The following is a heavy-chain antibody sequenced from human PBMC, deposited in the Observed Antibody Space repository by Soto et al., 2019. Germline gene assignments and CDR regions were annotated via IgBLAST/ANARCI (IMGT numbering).Heavy chain of an antibody. V-gene: IGHV4-59*11. Sequence: SETLSLTCTVSGGSINNHYWSWIRQPPGKGLEWIGYIYYSGSTNYSPSLKSRVTISVDTSKNQFSLKLSSVTAADTAVYYCARGLGTYYYYGMDVWGQGTTVTVSS. CDR3: ARGLGTYYYYGMDV. CDR2: IYYSGST. CDR1: GGSINNHY. J-gene: IGHJ6*02. D-gene: IGHD6-19*01.